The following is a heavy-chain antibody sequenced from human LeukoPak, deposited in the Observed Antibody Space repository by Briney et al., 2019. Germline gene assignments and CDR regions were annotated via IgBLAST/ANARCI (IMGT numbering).Heavy chain of an antibody. CDR1: GFTFSSPA. J-gene: IGHJ4*02. CDR3: ATDSPVATW. D-gene: IGHD1-26*01. Sequence: GGSLRLSCAASGFTFSSPAMSWVRQAPGKGLEWVASITPSGDGTYYAASVKGRFTISRDNSKNTLYLQMDSLRADATAKYYCATDSPVATWWGQGTLVTVSS. V-gene: IGHV3-23*01. CDR2: ITPSGDGT.